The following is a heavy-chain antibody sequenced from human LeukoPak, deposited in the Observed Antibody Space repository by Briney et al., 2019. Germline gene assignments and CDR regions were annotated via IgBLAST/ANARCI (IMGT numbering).Heavy chain of an antibody. CDR3: TRDLMDYDVSTGLHHYYMDV. V-gene: IGHV3-7*01. Sequence: GGSLRLSCAASGFTFSNYWMGWVRQAPGKGLEWVANIKLDGSEKYYVDSVKGRFTISRDNAKNTLYLQMNTLRVEDTAVYYCTRDLMDYDVSTGLHHYYMDVWGQGTTVTVSS. D-gene: IGHD3-9*01. CDR1: GFTFSNYW. J-gene: IGHJ6*02. CDR2: IKLDGSEK.